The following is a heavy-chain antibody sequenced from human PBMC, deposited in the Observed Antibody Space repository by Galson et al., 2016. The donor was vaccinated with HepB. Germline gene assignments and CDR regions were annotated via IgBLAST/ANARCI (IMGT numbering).Heavy chain of an antibody. CDR1: GFTFSSYD. J-gene: IGHJ4*02. CDR3: AKGPDFWSGYYHFDY. D-gene: IGHD3-3*01. CDR2: ISDSGGST. Sequence: SLRLSCAASGFTFSSYDMSWVRQAPGKGLEWVSTISDSGGSTYSADSVKGRFIISRDNSKNTLYLQMKSLRAEDTAIYYCAKGPDFWSGYYHFDYWGQGTLVTVSS. V-gene: IGHV3-23*01.